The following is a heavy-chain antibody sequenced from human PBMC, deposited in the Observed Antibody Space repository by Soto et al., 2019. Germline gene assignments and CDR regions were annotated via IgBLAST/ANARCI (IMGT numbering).Heavy chain of an antibody. Sequence: GGSLRLSCSASGFTFSSYAMHWVRQAPGKGLEWVSAISGSGGSTYYADSVKGRFTISRDNSKNTLYLQMNSLRAEDTAVYYCAKGQVVPAAMNYYYGMDVWGQGTTVTVSS. CDR3: AKGQVVPAAMNYYYGMDV. D-gene: IGHD2-2*01. CDR1: GFTFSSYA. J-gene: IGHJ6*02. V-gene: IGHV3-23*01. CDR2: ISGSGGST.